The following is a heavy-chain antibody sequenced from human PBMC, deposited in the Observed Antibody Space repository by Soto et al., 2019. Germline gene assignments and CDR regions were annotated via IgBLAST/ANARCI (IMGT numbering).Heavy chain of an antibody. CDR1: GFTFSSYG. CDR2: IWYDGSNK. J-gene: IGHJ6*02. Sequence: GGSLRLSCAASGFTFSSYGMHWVRQAPGKGLEWVAVIWYDGSNKYYADSVKGRFTISRDNSKNTLYLQMNSLRAEDTAVYYCARDGVVVVAATLDYHYGMDFWGQGTTVIVSS. V-gene: IGHV3-33*01. CDR3: ARDGVVVVAATLDYHYGMDF. D-gene: IGHD2-15*01.